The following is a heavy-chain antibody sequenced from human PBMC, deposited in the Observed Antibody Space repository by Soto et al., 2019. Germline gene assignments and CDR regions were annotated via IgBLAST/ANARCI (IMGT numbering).Heavy chain of an antibody. V-gene: IGHV2-70*11. Sequence: SGPTLVNPTQTLTLTCTFSGFSLSTSGMCVSWIRQPPGKALEWLARIDWDDDKYYSTSLKARLTISKDTSKNQVVLTMTNMDPVDTATYYCARRGIAGYYFDYWGQGTLVTLS. CDR3: ARRGIAGYYFDY. D-gene: IGHD2-21*01. J-gene: IGHJ4*02. CDR1: GFSLSTSGMC. CDR2: IDWDDDK.